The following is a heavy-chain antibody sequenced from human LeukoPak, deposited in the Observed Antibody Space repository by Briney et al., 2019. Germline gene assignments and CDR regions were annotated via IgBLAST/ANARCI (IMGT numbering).Heavy chain of an antibody. CDR1: GYTFTSYG. CDR2: NSAYNGNT. CDR3: ARPSTPHYYDSSGYGTLDY. J-gene: IGHJ4*02. V-gene: IGHV1-18*01. D-gene: IGHD3-22*01. Sequence: GASVKVSCKASGYTFTSYGISWVRQAPGQGLEWMGWNSAYNGNTNYAQKLQGRVTMTTDTSTSTAYMELRSLRSDDTAVYYCARPSTPHYYDSSGYGTLDYWGQGTLVTVSS.